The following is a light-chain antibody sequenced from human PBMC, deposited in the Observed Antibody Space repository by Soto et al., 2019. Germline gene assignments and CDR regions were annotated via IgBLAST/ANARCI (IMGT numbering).Light chain of an antibody. V-gene: IGLV2-14*01. Sequence: QSWLTQPASVSLSPGRSITISCTGTSSDVGGYDYVSLYQQHPATAPRLIIFEVTNRPSGVSNRFSGSKSGNTASLTISGLQAEDEADYYCTSYTSSSTQVFGTGTKVTVL. CDR1: SSDVGGYDY. J-gene: IGLJ1*01. CDR3: TSYTSSSTQV. CDR2: EVT.